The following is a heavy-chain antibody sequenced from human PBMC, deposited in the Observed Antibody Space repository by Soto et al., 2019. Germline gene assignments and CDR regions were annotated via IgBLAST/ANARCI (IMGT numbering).Heavy chain of an antibody. CDR2: IYYSGST. CDR1: GGSISSGGYY. J-gene: IGHJ4*02. Sequence: PSETLSLTCTVSGGSISSGGYYWSWIRQHPGKGLEWIGYIYYSGSTYYNPSLKSRVTISVDTSKNQFSLKLSSVTAADTAVYYCARRIAAYYLDYWGQGTLVTVSS. CDR3: ARRIAAYYLDY. V-gene: IGHV4-31*03. D-gene: IGHD6-25*01.